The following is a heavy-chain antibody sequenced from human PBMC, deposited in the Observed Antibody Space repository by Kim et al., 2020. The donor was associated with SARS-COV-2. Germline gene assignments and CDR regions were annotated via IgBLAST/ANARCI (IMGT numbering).Heavy chain of an antibody. V-gene: IGHV3-30*02. D-gene: IGHD5-18*01. CDR3: AKEERGYSYGTFDY. Sequence: ADAVKGRFTISRDNSKNTLYLQMDSLRAEDTAVYYWAKEERGYSYGTFDYWGQGTLVTVSS. J-gene: IGHJ4*02.